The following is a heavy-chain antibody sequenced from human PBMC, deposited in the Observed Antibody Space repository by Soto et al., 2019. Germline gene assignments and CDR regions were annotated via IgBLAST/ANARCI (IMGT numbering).Heavy chain of an antibody. CDR2: VSTNDDRT. CDR3: ARELNTESSAYYSFAF. D-gene: IGHD3-22*01. CDR1: GYIFTAYG. Sequence: GPEVKMPGASVKVSCKTSGYIFTAYGLAWLRQAPGQRPEWMGWVSTNDDRTNYAQKFQGRVTMTTDRSTTTTSMELRILRPDDTAVYYCARELNTESSAYYSFAFWGQGTLVTVSS. J-gene: IGHJ4*02. V-gene: IGHV1-18*01.